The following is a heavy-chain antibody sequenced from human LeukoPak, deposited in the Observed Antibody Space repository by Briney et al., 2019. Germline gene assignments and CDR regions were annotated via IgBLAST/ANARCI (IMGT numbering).Heavy chain of an antibody. CDR2: MNPNSGNT. CDR3: ARAFWSGYSYNWFDP. J-gene: IGHJ5*02. D-gene: IGHD3-3*01. CDR1: GYTFTSYD. Sequence: GASVKVSCKASGYTFTSYDINWVRQATGQGLEWMGWMNPNSGNTGYAQKLQGRVTMTRNTSISTAYMELSSLRSEDTAVYCCARAFWSGYSYNWFDPWGQGTLVTVSS. V-gene: IGHV1-8*01.